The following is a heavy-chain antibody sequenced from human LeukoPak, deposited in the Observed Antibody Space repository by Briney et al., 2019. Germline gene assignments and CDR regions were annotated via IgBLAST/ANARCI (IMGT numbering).Heavy chain of an antibody. CDR1: GGTISSYY. Sequence: PSETLSLTCTASGGTISSYYWSWIRQPAGKGLEWIARIYTSGSNNYNASLKSRVPMSVDTPKTQFSLKLSSVSAAATAVYYCARDWVWQWLVAGYNWFDPWGQGTLVTVSS. J-gene: IGHJ5*02. CDR2: IYTSGSN. CDR3: ARDWVWQWLVAGYNWFDP. V-gene: IGHV4-4*07. D-gene: IGHD6-19*01.